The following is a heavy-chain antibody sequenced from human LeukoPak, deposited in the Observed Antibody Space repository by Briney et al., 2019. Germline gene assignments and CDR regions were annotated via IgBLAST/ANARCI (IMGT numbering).Heavy chain of an antibody. CDR1: GYSCTSYW. CDR3: ARHTRYSSSSRLFDY. Sequence: KNGESLKISCKGSGYSCTSYWIGWVRQMPGKGLEWMGIIFPGDSDTRYSPSFQGQVTISADKSISTAYLQWSSLKASDTARYYCARHTRYSSSSRLFDYWGQGTLVTVSS. CDR2: IFPGDSDT. V-gene: IGHV5-51*01. D-gene: IGHD6-6*01. J-gene: IGHJ4*02.